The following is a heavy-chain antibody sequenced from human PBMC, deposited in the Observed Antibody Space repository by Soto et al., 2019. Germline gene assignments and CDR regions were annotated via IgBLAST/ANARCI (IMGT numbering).Heavy chain of an antibody. V-gene: IGHV4-59*01. Sequence: QVQLQESGPGLVKPSETLSLTCTVSGGSISSYYWSWIRQPPGKGLEWIGYIYYSGSTNYNPSLKSRVTISVDTSKKQFSLKLSSVTAADTAVYYCARGISYYYDSSGYYVFDYWGQGTLVTVSS. D-gene: IGHD3-22*01. J-gene: IGHJ4*02. CDR2: IYYSGST. CDR3: ARGISYYYDSSGYYVFDY. CDR1: GGSISSYY.